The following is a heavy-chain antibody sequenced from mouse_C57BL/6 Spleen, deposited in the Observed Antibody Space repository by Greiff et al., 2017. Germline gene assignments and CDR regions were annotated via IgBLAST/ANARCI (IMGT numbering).Heavy chain of an antibody. CDR2: IYPGDGAT. CDR3: ARARELYGNYEGAMDY. D-gene: IGHD2-1*01. Sequence: QVQLKQSGPELVKPGASVKISCKASGYAFSGSWMNWVKQRPGKGLEWIGRIYPGDGATNYNGKFKGKATLTADKSSSTAYMQLSSLTSEDSAVYCCARARELYGNYEGAMDYWGQGTSVTVSS. V-gene: IGHV1-82*01. CDR1: GYAFSGSW. J-gene: IGHJ4*01.